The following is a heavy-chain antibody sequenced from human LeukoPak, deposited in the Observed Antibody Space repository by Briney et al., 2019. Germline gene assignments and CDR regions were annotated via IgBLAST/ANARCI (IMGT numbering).Heavy chain of an antibody. Sequence: PGGPLRLSCAASGFTFSSYWMHWVRQAPGKGLVWVSRINRDGSSTTYADSVKGRVTISRDNTKNTVYLQMNSLRAEDTAVYYCARGRLWNIDYWGQGTLVTVSS. CDR3: ARGRLWNIDY. V-gene: IGHV3-74*01. J-gene: IGHJ4*02. D-gene: IGHD1/OR15-1a*01. CDR1: GFTFSSYW. CDR2: INRDGSST.